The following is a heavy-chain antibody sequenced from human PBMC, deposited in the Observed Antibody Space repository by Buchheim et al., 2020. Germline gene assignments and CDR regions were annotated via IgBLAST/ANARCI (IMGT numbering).Heavy chain of an antibody. CDR1: GFTSGSYA. V-gene: IGHV3-23*01. J-gene: IGHJ4*02. CDR2: IGGSGDKT. CDR3: AKGRGFDR. Sequence: EVQLLASGGGLVQPGGSLRLSCAASGFTSGSYAMAWVRQAPGQGLEWVASIGGSGDKTYYRDSVKGRVTISRDSSQNTLDLQMNSLRVEDTALYFCAKGRGFDRWGQGT.